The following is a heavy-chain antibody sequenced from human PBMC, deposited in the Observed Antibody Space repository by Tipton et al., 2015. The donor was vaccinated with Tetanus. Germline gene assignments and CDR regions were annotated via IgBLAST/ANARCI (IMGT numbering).Heavy chain of an antibody. CDR1: GFTFRSYG. V-gene: IGHV3-33*01. J-gene: IGHJ4*02. CDR3: AREDGGPTLDYFDS. D-gene: IGHD3-16*01. Sequence: SLRLSCAASGFTFRSYGMHWVRQAPGKGLEWVAVLWFDGGDEYYADSVKGRFTISRDNSQSTLYLQMNSLKVEDTAVYYCAREDGGPTLDYFDSWGQGALVIVSS. CDR2: LWFDGGDE.